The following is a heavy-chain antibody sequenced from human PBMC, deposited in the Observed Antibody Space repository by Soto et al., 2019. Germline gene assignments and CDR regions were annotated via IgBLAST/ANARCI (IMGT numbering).Heavy chain of an antibody. CDR1: GFTFESYG. V-gene: IGHV3-30*18. Sequence: QVQLVESGGGVVQPGRSLRLSCTASGFTFESYGMHWVRQTPGKGLEWLAYISHAGVMKFYAGSVKGRFTISRDNSKNTLYLQLSSLRPDDTAVYYCAKREGPAWSRDHFYYYAMEVWGRGTTVTVSS. CDR3: AKREGPAWSRDHFYYYAMEV. J-gene: IGHJ6*02. CDR2: ISHAGVMK. D-gene: IGHD3-3*01.